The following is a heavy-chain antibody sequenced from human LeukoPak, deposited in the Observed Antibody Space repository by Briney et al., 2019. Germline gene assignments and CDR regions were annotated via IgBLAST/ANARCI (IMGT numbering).Heavy chain of an antibody. J-gene: IGHJ4*02. CDR3: ARAVDIADY. V-gene: IGHV3-7*01. CDR2: IKEDESAK. D-gene: IGHD2-21*01. Sequence: GGSLRLSCVASGFIFTDHWMSWVRQAPGKGLDWVANIKEDESAKFYADSVRGRFTISRDNAKNSVYLEMNNLRVEDTAVYYCARAVDIADYWGRGTLVTVSS. CDR1: GFIFTDHW.